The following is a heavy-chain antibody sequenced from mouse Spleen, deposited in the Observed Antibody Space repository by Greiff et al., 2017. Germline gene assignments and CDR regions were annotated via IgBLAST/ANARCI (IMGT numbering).Heavy chain of an antibody. Sequence: QVQLQQPEAELVMPGASVKLSCKASGYTFTSYWMHWVKQRPGQGLEWIGEIDPSDSYTNYNQKFKGKATLTVDKSSSTAYMQLSSLTSEDSAVYYCARKGVGVVADYWGQGTTLTVSS. CDR3: ARKGVGVVADY. J-gene: IGHJ2*01. D-gene: IGHD1-1*01. CDR1: GYTFTSYW. CDR2: IDPSDSYT. V-gene: IGHV1-69*01.